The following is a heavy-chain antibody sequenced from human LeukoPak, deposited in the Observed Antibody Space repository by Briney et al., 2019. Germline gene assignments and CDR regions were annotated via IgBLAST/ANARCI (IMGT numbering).Heavy chain of an antibody. CDR1: GFTVSSNY. D-gene: IGHD3-10*01. Sequence: EGSLRLSCAASGFTVSSNYMSWVRQAPGKGLEWVSLIYSGGSTYYADSVKGRFTISRDNSKNTLYLQMNSLRAEDTAVYYCARETYYYGSGSYGYFDYWGQGTLVTVSS. CDR2: IYSGGST. CDR3: ARETYYYGSGSYGYFDY. J-gene: IGHJ4*02. V-gene: IGHV3-53*01.